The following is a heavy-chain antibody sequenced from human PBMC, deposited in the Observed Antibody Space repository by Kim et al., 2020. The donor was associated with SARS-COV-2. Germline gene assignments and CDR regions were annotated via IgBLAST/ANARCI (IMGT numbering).Heavy chain of an antibody. CDR2: IYYTGST. J-gene: IGHJ4*02. D-gene: IGHD1-26*01. CDR3: ARVLPFWEY. CDR1: GCSINSKNYY. Sequence: SETLSLTCTVSGCSINSKNYYWGWIRQPPGKGLEYIGSIYYTGSTYYNPSLKSRVAISVDTHKNQFSLKLSSVTAADTALYYCARVLPFWEYCVQGTLDT. V-gene: IGHV4-39*01.